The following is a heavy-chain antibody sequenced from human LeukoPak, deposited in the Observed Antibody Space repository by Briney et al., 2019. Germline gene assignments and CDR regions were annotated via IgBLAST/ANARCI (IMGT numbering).Heavy chain of an antibody. D-gene: IGHD6-13*01. CDR3: ARLTAAAGTPKYYYYYYMDV. Sequence: PSETLSLTCAVYGGSFSGYYWSWIRQPPGKGLEWIGEINHSGSTNYNPSLKSRVTISVDTSKNQFSLKLSSVTAADTAVYYCARLTAAAGTPKYYYYYYMDVWGKGTTVTISS. J-gene: IGHJ6*03. CDR2: INHSGST. V-gene: IGHV4-34*01. CDR1: GGSFSGYY.